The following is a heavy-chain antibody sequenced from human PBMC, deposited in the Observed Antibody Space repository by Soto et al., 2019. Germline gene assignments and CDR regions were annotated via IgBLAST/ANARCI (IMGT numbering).Heavy chain of an antibody. Sequence: ASVKVSCKASGYTFTSYAMHWVRQAPGQRLEWMGWINAGNGNTKYSQKFQGRVTITRDTSASTAYMELSSLGSEDTAVYYCARDSGYSSSWVDYWGQGTLVTVSS. J-gene: IGHJ4*02. CDR2: INAGNGNT. CDR3: ARDSGYSSSWVDY. D-gene: IGHD6-13*01. CDR1: GYTFTSYA. V-gene: IGHV1-3*01.